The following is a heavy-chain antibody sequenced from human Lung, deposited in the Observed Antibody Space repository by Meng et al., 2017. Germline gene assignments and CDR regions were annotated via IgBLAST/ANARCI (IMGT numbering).Heavy chain of an antibody. V-gene: IGHV4-34*01. CDR2: INHSGST. J-gene: IGHJ4*02. CDR1: GGSFSDYY. Sequence: VQRQQWAQGLLKPSETLSLTCVVSGGSFSDYYWSWIRQPPGKGLEWIGEINHSGSTNYNPSLESRATISVDTSQNNLSLKLSSVTAADSAVYYCARGPTTMAHDFDYWGQGTLVTVSS. D-gene: IGHD4-11*01. CDR3: ARGPTTMAHDFDY.